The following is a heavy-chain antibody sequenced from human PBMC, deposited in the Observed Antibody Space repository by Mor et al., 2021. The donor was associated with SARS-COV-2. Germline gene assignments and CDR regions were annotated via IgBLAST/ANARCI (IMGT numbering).Heavy chain of an antibody. D-gene: IGHD4-17*01. CDR2: ISGGGGSP. V-gene: IGHV3-23*01. Sequence: GKGLEWVSGISGGGGSPYYADSVKGRFTLSRDNSKNTLYLHMNSLRAEDTAVYFCAKADFSTGTTSYYYWGQGTLVTVSS. J-gene: IGHJ4*02. CDR3: AKADFSTGTTSYYY.